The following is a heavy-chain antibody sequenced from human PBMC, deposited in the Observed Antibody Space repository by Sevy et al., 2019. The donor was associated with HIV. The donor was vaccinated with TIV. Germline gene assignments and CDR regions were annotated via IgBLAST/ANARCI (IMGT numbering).Heavy chain of an antibody. CDR1: GYTFSGYD. Sequence: ASVKVSCKASGYTFSGYDINWVRQATGQGLEWMGWMTPDGGRRGYAPKFQGRVTMTTNTSIDTAYMELRRLRSEDSAVYYCARADLDSSTFFYYYGMDVWGQGTTVTVSS. J-gene: IGHJ6*02. D-gene: IGHD6-13*01. CDR2: MTPDGGRR. V-gene: IGHV1-8*02. CDR3: ARADLDSSTFFYYYGMDV.